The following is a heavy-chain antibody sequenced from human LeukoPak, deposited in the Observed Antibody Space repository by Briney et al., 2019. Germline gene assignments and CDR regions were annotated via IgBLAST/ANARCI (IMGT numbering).Heavy chain of an antibody. CDR2: LRYDGSNK. J-gene: IGHJ4*02. D-gene: IGHD3-10*02. CDR1: GFTLSSYA. Sequence: GALRLSCSASGFTLSSYAMHWIRQATGKGLEGVAFLRYDGSNKYKASSAKGPFTISRAHSQTTLSLQTNNLRAQDRVVLYCAKDYYDRCYFAYWGQGTLVTVSS. V-gene: IGHV3-30*02. CDR3: AKDYYDRCYFAY.